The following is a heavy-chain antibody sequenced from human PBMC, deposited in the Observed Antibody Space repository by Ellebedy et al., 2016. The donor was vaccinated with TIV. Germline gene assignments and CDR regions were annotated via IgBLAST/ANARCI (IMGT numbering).Heavy chain of an antibody. V-gene: IGHV4-39*07. D-gene: IGHD2-2*01. CDR3: ARDPGVGTCGTTSSPFHFDS. J-gene: IGHJ4*02. CDR1: GGSISSSSSY. Sequence: MPSETLSLTCTVSGGSISSSSSYLGWIRQPPGKGLEWIGSFYYSGNTYYNPSLKRRVTISVDTSKHQFSLTLNSVTAADTAVYYCARDPGVGTCGTTSSPFHFDSWGQGAQVTVSS. CDR2: FYYSGNT.